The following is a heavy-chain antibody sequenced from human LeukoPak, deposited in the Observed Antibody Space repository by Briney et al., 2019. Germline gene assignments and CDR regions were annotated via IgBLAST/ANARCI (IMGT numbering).Heavy chain of an antibody. CDR2: IYYSGST. Sequence: PSETLSLTCTVSGGSISSGDYYWSWIRQPPGKGLEWIGYIYYSGSTYYNPSLKSRVTISVDTSKNQFSLKLSSVTAADTAVYYCARQRRETYYYDGTGYYYFDYWGQGTLVTVSS. CDR3: ARQRRETYYYDGTGYYYFDY. D-gene: IGHD3-22*01. V-gene: IGHV4-30-4*08. CDR1: GGSISSGDYY. J-gene: IGHJ4*02.